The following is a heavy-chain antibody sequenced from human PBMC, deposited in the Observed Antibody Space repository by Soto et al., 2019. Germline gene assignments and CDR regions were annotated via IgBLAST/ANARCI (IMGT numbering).Heavy chain of an antibody. V-gene: IGHV3-30*03. CDR2: VPSDGRQK. J-gene: IGHJ4*02. CDR1: GFIFSDYA. D-gene: IGHD4-4*01. Sequence: QAQLVESGGGVVQPGRSLRLSCVLSGFIFSDYAMHWVCQTPGKGLEWVAIVPSDGRQKFYTDSVKGRFTISKEFSNNSLFPPVNSLGEEEPGTYLCTRDASVYSIHRGGGLGHWGQVTQVNV. CDR3: TRDASVYSIHRGGGLGH.